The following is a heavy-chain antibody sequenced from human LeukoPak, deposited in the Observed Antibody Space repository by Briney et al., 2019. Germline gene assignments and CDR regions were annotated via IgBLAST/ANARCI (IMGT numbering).Heavy chain of an antibody. V-gene: IGHV3-30*02. CDR3: AKSGNYWYAFDI. CDR2: IQNDEIDK. Sequence: GGSLRLSCAASGFTFTTYGMHWVRQAPGKGLEWVAFIQNDEIDKYYADSVKGRFTISRDNSKNTLYLQMNSLRAEDTAVYYCAKSGNYWYAFDIWGQGTVVTVSS. J-gene: IGHJ3*02. D-gene: IGHD1-26*01. CDR1: GFTFTTYG.